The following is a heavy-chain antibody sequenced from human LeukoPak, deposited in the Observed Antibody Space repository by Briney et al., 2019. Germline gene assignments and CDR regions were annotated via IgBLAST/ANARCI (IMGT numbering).Heavy chain of an antibody. J-gene: IGHJ4*02. CDR2: ISSSSSYI. CDR1: GFTFSSYS. CDR3: ARDGVLLWFGEFFDY. D-gene: IGHD3-10*01. Sequence: GGSLRLSCAASGFTFSSYSMNWVRQAPGKGLEWVSSISSSSSYIYYADSVKGRFTISRDDAKNSLYLQMNSLRAEDTAVYYCARDGVLLWFGEFFDYWGQGTLVTVSS. V-gene: IGHV3-21*01.